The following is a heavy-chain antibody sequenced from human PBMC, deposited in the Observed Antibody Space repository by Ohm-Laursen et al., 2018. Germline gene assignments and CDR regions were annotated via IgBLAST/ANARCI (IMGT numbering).Heavy chain of an antibody. D-gene: IGHD3-22*01. J-gene: IGHJ4*02. CDR1: GGSISSGSYY. Sequence: TLSLTCTVSGGSISSGSYYWDWIRQPPGKGLEWIGYIDHSGSTTYSPSLKSRVTISVDTSKNQFSLKLSSVTAADTAVYYCARDSSGNRREFDYWGQGTLVTVSS. CDR2: IDHSGST. V-gene: IGHV4-61*01. CDR3: ARDSSGNRREFDY.